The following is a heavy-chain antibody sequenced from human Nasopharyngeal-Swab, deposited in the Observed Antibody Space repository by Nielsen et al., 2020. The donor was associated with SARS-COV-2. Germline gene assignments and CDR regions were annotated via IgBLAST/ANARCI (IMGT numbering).Heavy chain of an antibody. J-gene: IGHJ4*02. Sequence: ASVNVSCKASGYNFTSHYTHWVRQAPGQGLEWMGIINPSGGSTSYAQKFQGRVTMTRDTSTSTVYMELSSLRSEDTAVYYCAREEPSAPGYFDYWGQGTLVTVSS. V-gene: IGHV1-46*01. CDR3: AREEPSAPGYFDY. CDR1: GYNFTSHY. CDR2: INPSGGST.